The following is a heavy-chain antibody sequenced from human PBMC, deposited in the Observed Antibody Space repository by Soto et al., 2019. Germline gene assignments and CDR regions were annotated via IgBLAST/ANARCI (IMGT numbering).Heavy chain of an antibody. J-gene: IGHJ4*02. CDR1: GGSISSYY. Sequence: PSETLSLTCTVSGGSISSYYLSWIRQPPGKGLEWLGSIYYSGKTHYNPSLKSRTTISVDRSRNQFSLQVSSVTAADTAVYYCAKNLPRTGRFDYWGQGTVVTVYS. V-gene: IGHV4-59*04. CDR2: IYYSGKT. CDR3: AKNLPRTGRFDY.